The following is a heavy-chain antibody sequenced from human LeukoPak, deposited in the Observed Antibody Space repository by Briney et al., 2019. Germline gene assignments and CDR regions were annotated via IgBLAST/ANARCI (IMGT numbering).Heavy chain of an antibody. J-gene: IGHJ4*02. CDR1: GVSISSGGYY. V-gene: IGHV4-31*03. CDR2: IYYSGST. D-gene: IGHD3-10*01. Sequence: SQTLSLTCTVSGVSISSGGYYWSWIRQHPGKGLEWIGYIYYSGSTYYNPSLKIRVTISVDTSKNQFSLKLSSVTAADTAVYYCARDLRYRGGFDYWGQGTLVTVSS. CDR3: ARDLRYRGGFDY.